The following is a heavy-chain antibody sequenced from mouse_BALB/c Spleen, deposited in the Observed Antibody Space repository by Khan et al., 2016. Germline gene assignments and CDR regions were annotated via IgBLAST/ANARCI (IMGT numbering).Heavy chain of an antibody. J-gene: IGHJ4*01. Sequence: EVKLLESGGDLVQPGGSLKLSCAASGFAFSRYWMSWVRQTPGKGLEWIGEINPDSSTINYTPSLKDKFIITRDNAKNTLYLQMSNMRSEDTALLYVDRRGCHGAMDYWGQGTSVTVSS. CDR1: GFAFSRYW. CDR3: DRRGCHGAMDY. CDR2: INPDSSTI. V-gene: IGHV4-1*02. D-gene: IGHD6-1*01.